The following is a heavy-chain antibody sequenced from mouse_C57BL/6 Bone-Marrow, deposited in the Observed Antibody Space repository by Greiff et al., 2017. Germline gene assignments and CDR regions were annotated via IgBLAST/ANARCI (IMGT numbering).Heavy chain of an antibody. CDR1: GYTFTNYL. D-gene: IGHD1-3*01. Sequence: QVQLQQPGAELVMPGASVKVSCKASGYTFTNYLIDWVKQRPGQGLAWIGELNPCSGCTTYNQKFKGKATLTGDKSSSTAYMQLSSLTSEDSAVDYCAREDNVDYMDYWGQGTSVTVSS. J-gene: IGHJ4*01. CDR3: AREDNVDYMDY. CDR2: LNPCSGCT. V-gene: IGHV1-54*01.